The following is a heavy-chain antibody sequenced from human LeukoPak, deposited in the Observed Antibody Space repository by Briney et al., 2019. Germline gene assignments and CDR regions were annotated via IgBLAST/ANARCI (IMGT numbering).Heavy chain of an antibody. CDR1: GYSFTSYW. J-gene: IGHJ1*01. Sequence: GESLKISCKGSGYSFTSYWIGWVRQMPGKGLEWMGIIYPGDSDTRYSPSFQGQVTISADKSISTAYLQWSSLKASDTAMYYCAGGGCSGGSCYSASEYFQHWGQGTLVTVSS. D-gene: IGHD2-15*01. CDR2: IYPGDSDT. V-gene: IGHV5-51*01. CDR3: AGGGCSGGSCYSASEYFQH.